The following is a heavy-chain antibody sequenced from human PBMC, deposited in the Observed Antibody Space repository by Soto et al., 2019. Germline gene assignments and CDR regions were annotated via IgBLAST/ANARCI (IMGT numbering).Heavy chain of an antibody. D-gene: IGHD3-10*01. CDR3: ARGATMFRGVPLDH. V-gene: IGHV3-53*01. CDR1: GFTVSSNY. CDR2: IYSGGTS. J-gene: IGHJ4*02. Sequence: GSLRLSCAASGFTVSSNYMSWVRQAPGKGLEWVSVIYSGGTSYYADSVKGRFSISRDNSKNTVYLQMNSLRGEDTAVYYCARGATMFRGVPLDHWGQGTLVTVSS.